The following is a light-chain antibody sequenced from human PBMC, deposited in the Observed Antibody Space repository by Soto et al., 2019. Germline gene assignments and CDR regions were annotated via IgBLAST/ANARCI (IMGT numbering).Light chain of an antibody. Sequence: QSALTQPASVSGSPGRSVTISCTGSSSDVGDFNYVSWYQHLPGRAPKLIIYDVTNRPSGISYRFSDSKSGRTASLTISGLQAEAEADYYCSSYSSSPTHVVFGGGTKLTVL. J-gene: IGLJ2*01. CDR3: SSYSSSPTHVV. CDR2: DVT. CDR1: SSDVGDFNY. V-gene: IGLV2-14*03.